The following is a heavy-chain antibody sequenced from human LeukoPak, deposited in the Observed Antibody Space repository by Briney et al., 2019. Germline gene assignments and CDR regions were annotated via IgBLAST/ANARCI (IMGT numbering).Heavy chain of an antibody. CDR2: IHSSGRT. V-gene: IGHV4-4*07. CDR3: ARGSGGGSGSYYKDHYYGMDV. Sequence: SETLSLTCTVSGGSISSYYWSWIRQPAGNALEWIGRIHSSGRTNYNPSLKSRVTMSVDTTKNQFSLKLNTVTAADTAVHYCARGSGGGSGSYYKDHYYGMDVWGPGTTVTVS. D-gene: IGHD3-10*01. CDR1: GGSISSYY. J-gene: IGHJ6*02.